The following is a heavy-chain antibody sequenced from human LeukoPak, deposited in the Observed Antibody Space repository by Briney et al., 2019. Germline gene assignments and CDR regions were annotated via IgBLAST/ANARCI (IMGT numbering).Heavy chain of an antibody. D-gene: IGHD5-12*01. J-gene: IGHJ4*02. Sequence: GGSLRLSCAASGFTFSSYGMIWVRQAPGKGLEWLTVISFDGCNAFYADSMKGRFTISRDNSKNTLYLQVNSLRSEDTAVYYCARGDSGYEYYFDYWGQGTLVTVSS. V-gene: IGHV3-30*03. CDR2: ISFDGCNA. CDR1: GFTFSSYG. CDR3: ARGDSGYEYYFDY.